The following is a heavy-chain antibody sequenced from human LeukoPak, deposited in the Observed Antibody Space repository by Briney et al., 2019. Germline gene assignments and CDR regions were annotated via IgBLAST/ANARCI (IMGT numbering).Heavy chain of an antibody. CDR2: IFYSGST. CDR1: GGSFSGYY. CDR3: ARGRAFDI. J-gene: IGHJ3*02. V-gene: IGHV4-34*01. Sequence: SETLSLTCAVYGGSFSGYYWGWVRQPPGKALEWIGNIFYSGSTYYSPSLKSRVTISLDTSRNQFSLKLNSVTAADTAVYYCARGRAFDIWGQGTMVTVSS.